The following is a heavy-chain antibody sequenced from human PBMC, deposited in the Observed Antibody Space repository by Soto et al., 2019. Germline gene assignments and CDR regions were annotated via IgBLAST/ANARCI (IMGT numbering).Heavy chain of an antibody. J-gene: IGHJ4*02. V-gene: IGHV3-74*03. CDR1: GFSLSPYW. Sequence: GSLRLPCAASGFSLSPYWLHWVRQVPGRGLEWVARLSSDGFGAAYADSVKGRFFISRDIARNTLSLQMNSLRADDTAVYYCARDLGGPDYWGRGTSVTVSS. D-gene: IGHD3-16*01. CDR3: ARDLGGPDY. CDR2: LSSDGFGA.